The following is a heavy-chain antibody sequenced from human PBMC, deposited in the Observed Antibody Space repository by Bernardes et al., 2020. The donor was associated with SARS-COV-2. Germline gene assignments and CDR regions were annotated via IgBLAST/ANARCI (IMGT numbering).Heavy chain of an antibody. J-gene: IGHJ5*02. Sequence: GGSLRLSCAASGFTFSSYWMSWVRQAPGKGLEWVANIKQDGSEKYYVDSVKGRFTISRDNAKNSLYLQMNSLRAEDTAVYYCARVQPEILLWFGGNWFDPWGQGTLVTVSS. D-gene: IGHD3-10*01. CDR2: IKQDGSEK. CDR3: ARVQPEILLWFGGNWFDP. CDR1: GFTFSSYW. V-gene: IGHV3-7*01.